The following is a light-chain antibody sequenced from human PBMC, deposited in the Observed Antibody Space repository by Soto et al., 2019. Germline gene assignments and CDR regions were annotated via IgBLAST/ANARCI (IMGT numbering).Light chain of an antibody. V-gene: IGKV4-1*01. CDR2: WAS. J-gene: IGKJ2*01. Sequence: DIVMTQSPDSLAVSLGERAAINCKSSQNILYSPNNKNYLAWYQQKPGQPPKLLTYWASTRQSGVPDRFSGSGSETDFTLTISSVQSEDVAVYYCLQYYNSYTFGQGTKLEI. CDR3: LQYYNSYT. CDR1: QNILYSPNNKNY.